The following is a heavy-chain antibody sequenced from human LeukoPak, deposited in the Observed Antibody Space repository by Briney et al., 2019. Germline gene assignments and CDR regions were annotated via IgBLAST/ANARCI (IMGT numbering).Heavy chain of an antibody. J-gene: IGHJ6*02. V-gene: IGHV3-73*01. D-gene: IGHD3-3*01. CDR1: GFTFSGSA. CDR3: TRLLPEWLSMGYYYYGMDV. CDR2: IRSKANIYAT. Sequence: PGGSLRLSCAASGFTFSGSAMHWVRQASGKGLEWVGRIRSKANIYATAYAPSVKGRRTISRDDSKNTAYLQMNSLKPEDTAVYYCTRLLPEWLSMGYYYYGMDVWGQGTTVTVSS.